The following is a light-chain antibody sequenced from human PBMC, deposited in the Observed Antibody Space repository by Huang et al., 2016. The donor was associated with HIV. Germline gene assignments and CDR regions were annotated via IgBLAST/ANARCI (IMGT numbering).Light chain of an antibody. CDR2: DAS. J-gene: IGKJ4*01. CDR1: QSVSSY. V-gene: IGKV3-11*01. CDR3: QQRSNWRIT. Sequence: EIVLTQSPATLSLSPGERATLSCRASQSVSSYLAWYQQKPGQAPRLLIYDASSRATVIPARFSGSGSGTDFTRTISSLEPEDFAVYYCQQRSNWRITFGGGTKVEIK.